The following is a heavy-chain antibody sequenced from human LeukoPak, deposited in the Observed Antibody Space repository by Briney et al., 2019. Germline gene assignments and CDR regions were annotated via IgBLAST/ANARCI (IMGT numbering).Heavy chain of an antibody. V-gene: IGHV3-30*02. CDR2: IRYDGSNK. J-gene: IGHJ4*02. CDR1: GFTFSSYG. CDR3: AKDLRYYYDSSGDYYGDY. D-gene: IGHD3-22*01. Sequence: PGGSPRLSCAASGFTFSSYGMHWVRQAPGKGLEWVAFIRYDGSNKYDADSVKGRFTISRDNSKNTLYLQMNSLRAEDTDVYYCAKDLRYYYDSSGDYYGDYWGQGTLVTVSS.